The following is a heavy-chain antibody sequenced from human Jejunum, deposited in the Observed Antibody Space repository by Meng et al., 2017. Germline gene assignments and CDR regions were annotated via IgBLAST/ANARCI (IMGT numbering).Heavy chain of an antibody. D-gene: IGHD2-15*01. CDR1: GASISSGYW. V-gene: IGHV4-4*02. CDR3: ARNGAYSADH. Sequence: QVQVAESGPGLVEPSGTLSLTCAVSGASISSGYWGSWVRQPPGKGLEWIGEIHHGGDTNYNPSLKSRVTISVDKSNNQYSLRLTSVTAADTAMYYCARNGAYSADHWGQGTLVTVSS. CDR2: IHHGGDT. J-gene: IGHJ4*02.